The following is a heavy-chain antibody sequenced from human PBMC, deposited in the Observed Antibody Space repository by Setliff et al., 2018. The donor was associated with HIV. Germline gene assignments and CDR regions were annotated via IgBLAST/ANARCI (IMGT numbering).Heavy chain of an antibody. D-gene: IGHD3-10*01. CDR3: AKSGGPRSGSYSY. CDR2: ITKRADET. V-gene: IGHV3-21*05. Sequence: GGSLRLSCAASGFTFGSYSMNWVRQAPGKGLEWISYITKRADETHYADSVKGRFSISRDTAKNSLYLQMNSLRPEDTALYYCAKSGGPRSGSYSYWGQGTLVTVSS. J-gene: IGHJ4*02. CDR1: GFTFGSYS.